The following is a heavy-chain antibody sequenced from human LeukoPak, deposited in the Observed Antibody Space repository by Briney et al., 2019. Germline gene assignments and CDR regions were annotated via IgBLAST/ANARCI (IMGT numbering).Heavy chain of an antibody. CDR2: IYYSGST. J-gene: IGHJ4*02. CDR1: GGSISSGGYY. Sequence: SETLSLTCTVSGGSISSGGYYWSWIRQHPGKGLEWIGYIYYSGSTYYNPSLKSRVTISVDTSKNQFSLKLSSVTAADTAVYYCARGYYYDSSGYFLPVGFDYWGQGTLVTVSS. D-gene: IGHD3-22*01. CDR3: ARGYYYDSSGYFLPVGFDY. V-gene: IGHV4-30-4*08.